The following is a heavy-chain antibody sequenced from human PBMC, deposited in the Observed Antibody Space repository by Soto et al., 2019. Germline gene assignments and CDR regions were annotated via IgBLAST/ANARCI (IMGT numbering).Heavy chain of an antibody. CDR2: ISSSSYI. CDR1: GFTFSSYS. CDR3: ARPWISWAFDI. J-gene: IGHJ3*02. V-gene: IGHV3-21*01. Sequence: PGESLKISCAASGFTFSSYSMNWVRQAPGKGLEWVSSISSSSYIYYADSVKGRFTISRDNAKNSLYLQMNSLRAEDTAVYYCARPWISWAFDIWGQGTMVTVSS. D-gene: IGHD5-12*01.